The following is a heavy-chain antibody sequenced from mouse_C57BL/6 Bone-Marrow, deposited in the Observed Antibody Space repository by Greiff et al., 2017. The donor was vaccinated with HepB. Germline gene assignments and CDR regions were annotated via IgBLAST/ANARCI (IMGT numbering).Heavy chain of an antibody. CDR3: ARLDYDYDDGAWFAY. D-gene: IGHD2-4*01. V-gene: IGHV1-47*01. CDR2: FHPYNDDT. J-gene: IGHJ3*01. CDR1: GYTFTTYP. Sequence: VKVVESGAELVKPGASVKMSCKASGYTFTTYPIEWMKQNHGKSLEWIGNFHPYNDDTKYNEKFKGKATLTVEKSSSTVYLELSRLTSDDSAVYYCARLDYDYDDGAWFAYWGQGTLVTVSA.